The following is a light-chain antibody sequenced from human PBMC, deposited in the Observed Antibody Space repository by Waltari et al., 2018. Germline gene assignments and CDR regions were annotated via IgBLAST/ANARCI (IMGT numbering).Light chain of an antibody. Sequence: QSALTQPRSVSGSPGQSVTISCTGTSSDVGCYNYVSWYQHHPGKAPKLIIYDVTKRPSGVPDRFSASKSDNTASLTISGLQAEDEADYYCCSYAGSITFWVFGGGTKLTVL. CDR3: CSYAGSITFWV. CDR1: SSDVGCYNY. V-gene: IGLV2-11*01. CDR2: DVT. J-gene: IGLJ3*02.